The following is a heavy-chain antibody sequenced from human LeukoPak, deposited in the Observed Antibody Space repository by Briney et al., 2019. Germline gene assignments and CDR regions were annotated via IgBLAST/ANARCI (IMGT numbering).Heavy chain of an antibody. CDR1: GGSISSGGYC. Sequence: PLETLSLTCTVSGGSISSGGYCWSWIRQHPGKGLEWIGYIYYSGSTYYNPSLKSRVTISVDTSKNQFSLKLSSVTAADTAVYYCARGGARLYSYGDVFGYWGQGTLVTASS. V-gene: IGHV4-31*03. CDR2: IYYSGST. D-gene: IGHD5-18*01. J-gene: IGHJ4*02. CDR3: ARGGARLYSYGDVFGY.